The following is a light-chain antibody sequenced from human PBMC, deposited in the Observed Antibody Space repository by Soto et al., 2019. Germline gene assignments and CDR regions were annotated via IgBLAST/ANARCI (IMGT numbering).Light chain of an antibody. Sequence: QSVLTQPASVSGSPGQSITISFTGTSSDVGGYNYVSWYQQHPGKAPKLMISEVSNRPSGVSNRFSASKSGITASLTISGLQAEDEADYYCSSYTSSSSYVFGTGTKVTVL. V-gene: IGLV2-14*01. CDR1: SSDVGGYNY. J-gene: IGLJ1*01. CDR2: EVS. CDR3: SSYTSSSSYV.